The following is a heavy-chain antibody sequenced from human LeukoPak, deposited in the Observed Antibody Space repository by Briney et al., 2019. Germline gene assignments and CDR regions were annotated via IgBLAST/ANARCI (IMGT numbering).Heavy chain of an antibody. CDR2: INLGGSNK. J-gene: IGHJ5*02. CDR3: TGIDAA. CDR1: GFTLRSYS. V-gene: IGHV3-7*03. D-gene: IGHD3-9*01. Sequence: GGSLRLSCAASGFTLRSYSMSWVRQAPGKGLEWVATINLGGSNKYYVDSVMGRFTISRDDARNSLHLQMNSLRVEDTAVYYCTGIDAAWGQGTLVTVSS.